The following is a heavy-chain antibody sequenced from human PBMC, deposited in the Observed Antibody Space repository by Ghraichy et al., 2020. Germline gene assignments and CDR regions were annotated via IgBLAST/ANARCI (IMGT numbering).Heavy chain of an antibody. D-gene: IGHD1-26*01. J-gene: IGHJ3*02. Sequence: SVKVSCKASGGTFSSYAISWVRQAPGQGLEWMGGIIPIFGTANYAQKFQGRVTITADESTSTAYMELSSLRSEDTAVYYCARDPQYSGSSRGAFDIWGQGTMVTVSS. CDR1: GGTFSSYA. V-gene: IGHV1-69*13. CDR3: ARDPQYSGSSRGAFDI. CDR2: IIPIFGTA.